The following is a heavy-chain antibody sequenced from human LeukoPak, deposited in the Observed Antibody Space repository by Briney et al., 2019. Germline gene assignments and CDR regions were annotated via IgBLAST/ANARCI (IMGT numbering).Heavy chain of an antibody. V-gene: IGHV1-69*05. D-gene: IGHD6-19*01. CDR3: AREDSSGWSQFXY. CDR1: GGTFSSYA. Sequence: GASVKVSCKASGGTFSSYAISWVRQAPGQGLEWMGRIIPIFGTANYAQKFQGRVTITTDESTSTAYMELSSLRSEDTAVYYCAREDSSGWSQFXYWGQGTLVTVSS. CDR2: IIPIFGTA. J-gene: IGHJ4*02.